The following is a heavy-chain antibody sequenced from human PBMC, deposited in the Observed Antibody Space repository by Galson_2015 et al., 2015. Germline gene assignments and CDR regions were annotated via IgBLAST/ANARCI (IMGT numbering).Heavy chain of an antibody. CDR1: GYTFTSYD. V-gene: IGHV1-8*01. CDR3: ARGIMSRSYRKLTYFDY. J-gene: IGHJ4*02. CDR2: MNPNSGNT. D-gene: IGHD1-26*01. Sequence: SVKVSCKASGYTFTSYDINWVRQATGQGLEWMGWMNPNSGNTGYAQKFQGRVTMTRNTSISTAYMELSSLRSEDTAVYYCARGIMSRSYRKLTYFDYWGQGTLVTVSS.